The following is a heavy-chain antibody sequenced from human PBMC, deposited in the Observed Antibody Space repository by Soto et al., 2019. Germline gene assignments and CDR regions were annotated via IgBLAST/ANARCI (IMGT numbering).Heavy chain of an antibody. V-gene: IGHV3-11*01. D-gene: IGHD3-10*01. CDR2: ISSSGSTI. CDR3: ASRLRVASGAFDI. J-gene: IGHJ3*02. Sequence: GGSLRLSCAASGFTFSDYYMSWIRQAPGKGLEWVSYISSSGSTIYYADSVKGRFTFSRDNAKNSLYLQMNSLRAEDTAVYYCASRLRVASGAFDIWGQGTMVTVSS. CDR1: GFTFSDYY.